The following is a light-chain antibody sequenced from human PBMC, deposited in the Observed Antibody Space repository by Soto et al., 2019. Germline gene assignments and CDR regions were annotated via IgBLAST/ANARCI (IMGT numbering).Light chain of an antibody. CDR2: DAS. Sequence: EIAMAQSPATLSVSPGERATLSCRASQSVSSDFAWYRHLPGQPPRLVIYDASARATGIPARFNGSGSGTEFTLNISSLQSEDFAVYYCQQYSKWPRTVGQGTKVEI. V-gene: IGKV3-15*01. CDR1: QSVSSD. J-gene: IGKJ1*01. CDR3: QQYSKWPRT.